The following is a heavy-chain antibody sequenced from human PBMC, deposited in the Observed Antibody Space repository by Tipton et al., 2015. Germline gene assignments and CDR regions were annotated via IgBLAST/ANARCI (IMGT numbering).Heavy chain of an antibody. CDR1: GFTFSNYA. CDR2: ISGTGGST. Sequence: SLRLSCAASGFTFSNYAMSWVRQAPGKGLEWVSAISGTGGSTHSADSVKGRFTISRDNAKNSLYLQMNSLRAEDTALYYCAKGPLYYYDRGGAFDIWGQGTMVTVSS. J-gene: IGHJ3*02. V-gene: IGHV3-23*01. CDR3: AKGPLYYYDRGGAFDI. D-gene: IGHD3-22*01.